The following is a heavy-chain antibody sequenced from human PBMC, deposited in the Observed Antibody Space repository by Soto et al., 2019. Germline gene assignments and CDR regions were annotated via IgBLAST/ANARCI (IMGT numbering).Heavy chain of an antibody. CDR2: ISQSGNT. D-gene: IGHD6-6*01. CDR3: ARAPKVSGSSQTRPDF. J-gene: IGHJ4*02. CDR1: SGSLSGYY. Sequence: SETLSLTCSIYSGSLSGYYWSWIRQPPGKGLEWIGEISQSGNTNYGPSLKSRVSISIDTSKKQFSLNLASVSAADTAVYYCARAPKVSGSSQTRPDFWGQGTLVTVSS. V-gene: IGHV4-34*01.